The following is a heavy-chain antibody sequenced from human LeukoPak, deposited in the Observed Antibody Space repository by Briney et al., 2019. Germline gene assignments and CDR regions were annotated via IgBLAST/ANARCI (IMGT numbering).Heavy chain of an antibody. CDR2: IYYSGST. D-gene: IGHD3-3*01. CDR1: GGSISSYY. V-gene: IGHV4-59*01. Sequence: PSETLSLTCTVSGGSISSYYWSRIRQPPGKGLEWIGYIYYSGSTNYNPSLKSRVTISVDTSKNQFSLKLSSVTAADTAVYYCARVTRTTYDFWSGYFHMDVWGQGTTVTVSS. CDR3: ARVTRTTYDFWSGYFHMDV. J-gene: IGHJ6*02.